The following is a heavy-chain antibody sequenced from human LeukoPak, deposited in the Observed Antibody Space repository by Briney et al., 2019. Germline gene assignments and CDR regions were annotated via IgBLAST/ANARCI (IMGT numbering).Heavy chain of an antibody. J-gene: IGHJ3*02. CDR1: GFTFRDYY. Sequence: GGSLRLSCAASGFTFRDYYMTWIRQAPGKGLEWVSYISSSGSAIYYADSVKGRFTISRDNAKSSLYLQMNSLRADDTAVYYCARAFHDALDIWGQGTMVTVS. CDR2: ISSSGSAI. CDR3: ARAFHDALDI. D-gene: IGHD2/OR15-2a*01. V-gene: IGHV3-11*01.